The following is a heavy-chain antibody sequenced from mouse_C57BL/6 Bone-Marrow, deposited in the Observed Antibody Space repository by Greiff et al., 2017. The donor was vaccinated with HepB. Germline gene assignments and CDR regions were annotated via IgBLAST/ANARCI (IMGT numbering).Heavy chain of an antibody. D-gene: IGHD3-2*02. J-gene: IGHJ3*01. V-gene: IGHV1-64*01. CDR3: GRRGGSGSFAY. Sequence: QVQLQQPGAELVKPGASVKLSCKASGYTFTGYWMHWVKQRPGQGLEWIGMIHPNSGSTNYNEKFKSKATLTVDKSSSTAYMQLSSLTSEDSAVYYCGRRGGSGSFAYWGQGTLVTVSA. CDR1: GYTFTGYW. CDR2: IHPNSGST.